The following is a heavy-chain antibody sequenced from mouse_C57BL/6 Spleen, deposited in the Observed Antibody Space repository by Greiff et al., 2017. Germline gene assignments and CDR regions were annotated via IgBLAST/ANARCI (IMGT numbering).Heavy chain of an antibody. D-gene: IGHD1-1*01. CDR2: IYPRSGNT. J-gene: IGHJ3*01. Sequence: QVQLKESGAELARPGASVKLSCKASGYTFTSYGISWVKQRTGQGLEWIGEIYPRSGNTYYNEKFKGKATLTADKSSSTAYMELRSLTSEDSAVYVCEREGGDYSWFAYWGQGTLVTVSA. V-gene: IGHV1-81*01. CDR1: GYTFTSYG. CDR3: EREGGDYSWFAY.